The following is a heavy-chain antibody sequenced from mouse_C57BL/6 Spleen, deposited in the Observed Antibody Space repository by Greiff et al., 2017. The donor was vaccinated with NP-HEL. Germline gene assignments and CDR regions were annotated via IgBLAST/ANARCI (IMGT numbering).Heavy chain of an antibody. Sequence: VQLQQSGPGMVKPSQSLSLTCTVTGYSITSGYDWHWIRHFPGNKLEWMGYISYSGSTNSNPSLKSRISITHDTSKNHFFLKLNSVTTEDTATYYCARGDYGGFAYWGKGTLVTVSA. CDR1: GYSITSGYD. J-gene: IGHJ3*01. V-gene: IGHV3-1*01. D-gene: IGHD2-4*01. CDR3: ARGDYGGFAY. CDR2: ISYSGST.